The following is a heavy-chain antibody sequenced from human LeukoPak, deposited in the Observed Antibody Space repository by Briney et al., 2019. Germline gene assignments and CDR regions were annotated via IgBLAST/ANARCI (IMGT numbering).Heavy chain of an antibody. D-gene: IGHD3-3*01. J-gene: IGHJ4*02. CDR3: ARDPRGFWSGYYTGYYFDY. V-gene: IGHV1-3*01. Sequence: ASVKVSCKASGYTFTSYAIHWVRQAPGQWLEWMGWINAGNGNTKYSQKFQDRVTITTDTSTSTAYMELRSLRSDDTAVYYCARDPRGFWSGYYTGYYFDYWGQGTLVTVSS. CDR1: GYTFTSYA. CDR2: INAGNGNT.